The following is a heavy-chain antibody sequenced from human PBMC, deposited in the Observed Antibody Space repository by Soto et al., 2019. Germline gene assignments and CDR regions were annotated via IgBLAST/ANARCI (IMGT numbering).Heavy chain of an antibody. CDR3: AHRQMHSYGSAPPFDS. D-gene: IGHD5-18*01. CDR2: IYWDDDK. Sequence: QITLKESGPTLVKPTQTLTLTCTFSGFSLSTSGVGVGWIRQPPEKALEWLALIYWDDDKRYSPSLKSRLTISKSTSKTQVVLTMTNMDPVDTATYYRAHRQMHSYGSAPPFDSWGQGTLVTVSS. V-gene: IGHV2-5*02. J-gene: IGHJ4*02. CDR1: GFSLSTSGVG.